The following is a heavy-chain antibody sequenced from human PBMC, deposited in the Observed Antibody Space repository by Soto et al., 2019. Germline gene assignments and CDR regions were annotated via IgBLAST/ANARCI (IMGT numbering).Heavy chain of an antibody. J-gene: IGHJ4*02. D-gene: IGHD2-15*01. CDR1: GLTFSSYW. Sequence: PGGSLRLSCAASGLTFSSYWMNWVRQAPGKGLEWVANIKQDGSEKYYVDSVKGRFTISRDNAKKSLYLQMNSLRAEDTAVYYCASTYCSGGTCXDYWGQGTLVTVSS. CDR3: ASTYCSGGTCXDY. V-gene: IGHV3-7*02. CDR2: IKQDGSEK.